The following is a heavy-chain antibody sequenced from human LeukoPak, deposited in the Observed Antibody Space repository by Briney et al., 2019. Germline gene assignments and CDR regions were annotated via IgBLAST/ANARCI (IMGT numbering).Heavy chain of an antibody. D-gene: IGHD3-16*02. CDR1: GFTFSNYA. CDR3: ARDAPAPQDYDYVWGSYRYNDY. V-gene: IGHV3-23*01. CDR2: ISGSGGSSGKT. J-gene: IGHJ4*02. Sequence: GGSLRLSCAASGFTFSNYAMSWVRQAPGRGLEWVSAISGSGGSSGKTYYADSVKGRFTVSRDDSKNTLYLQMNSLRAEDTAVYYCARDAPAPQDYDYVWGSYRYNDYWGQGTLVTVSS.